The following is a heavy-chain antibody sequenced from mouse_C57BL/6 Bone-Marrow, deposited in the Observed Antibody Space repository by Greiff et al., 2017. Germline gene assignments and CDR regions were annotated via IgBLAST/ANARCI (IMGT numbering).Heavy chain of an antibody. V-gene: IGHV14-2*01. CDR1: GFNIKDYY. Sequence: EVQLQQSGAELVKPGASVKLSCTASGFNIKDYYIHWVKQRPEQGLEWIGRIDPEDGETKYASKFQGKATITADTSSNTAYLQLSSLTSEDTAVYYCTRSLIYDCTNYWGQGTTLTVSA. D-gene: IGHD2-12*01. CDR2: IDPEDGET. CDR3: TRSLIYDCTNY. J-gene: IGHJ2*01.